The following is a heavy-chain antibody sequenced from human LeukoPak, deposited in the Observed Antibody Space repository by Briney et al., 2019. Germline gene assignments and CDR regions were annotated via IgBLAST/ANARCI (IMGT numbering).Heavy chain of an antibody. D-gene: IGHD3-22*01. Sequence: SETLSLTCTVSGGSISSGGYYWSWIRQPPGKGLEWIGYIYHSGSTYYNPSLKSRVTISVDRSKNQFSLKLSSVTAADTAVYYCARDQGDSDSSGYFLTWGQGSLVTVSS. J-gene: IGHJ4*02. V-gene: IGHV4-30-2*01. CDR1: GGSISSGGYY. CDR2: IYHSGST. CDR3: ARDQGDSDSSGYFLT.